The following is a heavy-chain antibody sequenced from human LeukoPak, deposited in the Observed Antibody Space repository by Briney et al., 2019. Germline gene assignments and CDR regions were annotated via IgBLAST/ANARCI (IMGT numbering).Heavy chain of an antibody. J-gene: IGHJ3*02. D-gene: IGHD3-3*01. V-gene: IGHV4-39*02. Sequence: PSETLSLTCTVTGGSVRSSTFYWGWIRQPPGKGLEYIGNIFWSGSTYYNPSLKSRVTISVDTSQNHFSLRLRSVTAADTAVYYCAKTGGATHYDEFWSCRTDAFDIWDQGTMVTVSA. CDR3: AKTGGATHYDEFWSCRTDAFDI. CDR2: IFWSGST. CDR1: GGSVRSSTFY.